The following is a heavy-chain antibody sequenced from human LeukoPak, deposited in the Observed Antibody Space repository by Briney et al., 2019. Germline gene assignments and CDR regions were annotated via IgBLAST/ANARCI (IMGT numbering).Heavy chain of an antibody. CDR3: ARDQSNYCDSSGSNRDY. V-gene: IGHV4-61*02. Sequence: NPSENLSLTCTVSGGSISSGSYYWSWIRQPAGKGLEWIGRIYTSGSTNYNPSLKSRVTISVDTSKNQFSLKLSSVTAADTAVYYCARDQSNYCDSSGSNRDYWGQGTLVTVSS. CDR1: GGSISSGSYY. D-gene: IGHD3-22*01. CDR2: IYTSGST. J-gene: IGHJ4*02.